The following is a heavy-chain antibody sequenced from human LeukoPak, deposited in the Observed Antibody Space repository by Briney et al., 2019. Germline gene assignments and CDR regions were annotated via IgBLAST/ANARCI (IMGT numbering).Heavy chain of an antibody. J-gene: IGHJ4*02. Sequence: PGGSLRLSCAASGFTFSGSAMHWVRQASGKGLEWVGRIRSKTNNYATAYAASVEGRFTISRDDSKNTAYLQMNSLKTEDTAVYYCTRHSHDYSNMGFDYWGQGTLVTVSS. CDR2: IRSKTNNYAT. CDR3: TRHSHDYSNMGFDY. CDR1: GFTFSGSA. V-gene: IGHV3-73*01. D-gene: IGHD4-11*01.